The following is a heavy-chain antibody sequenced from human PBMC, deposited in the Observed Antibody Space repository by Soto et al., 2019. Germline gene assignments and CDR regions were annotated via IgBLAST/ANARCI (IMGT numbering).Heavy chain of an antibody. CDR1: VYAYSGYL. V-gene: IGHV1-3*01. CDR2: INARFGTT. D-gene: IGHD1-1*01. Sequence: GAPVKVSCKGAVYAYSGYLGDCLRQPPGQRLEWMGWINARFGTTNYAQKLQGRVKLTADESTRTAYMELSTLTSEDTAVYYCARGTVTGSEYNYYYYGMDVWGQGTTVTVSS. J-gene: IGHJ6*02. CDR3: ARGTVTGSEYNYYYYGMDV.